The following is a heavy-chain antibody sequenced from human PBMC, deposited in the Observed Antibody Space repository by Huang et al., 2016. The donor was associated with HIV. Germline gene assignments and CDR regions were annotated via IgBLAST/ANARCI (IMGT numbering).Heavy chain of an antibody. Sequence: EVQLVQSGAEVKKPGESLKISCKGSGYRFRSNWIGWVRQMPGKGPEWMGIIDPGDSDTRYSPSFQDQVTISADKSINTAYLQWSSLKASDTAMYYCARLIGSPSFYYGLDVWGQGTTVTVSS. D-gene: IGHD3-10*01. V-gene: IGHV5-51*01. CDR1: GYRFRSNW. CDR3: ARLIGSPSFYYGLDV. J-gene: IGHJ6*02. CDR2: IDPGDSDT.